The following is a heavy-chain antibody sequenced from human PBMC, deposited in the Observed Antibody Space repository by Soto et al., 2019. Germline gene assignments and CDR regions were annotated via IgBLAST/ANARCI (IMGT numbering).Heavy chain of an antibody. CDR2: ISNDGNNK. CDR3: AKDHQTYNWGYLFDS. CDR1: GFTLSIND. Sequence: PGGSLRLSCAASGFTLSINDMHWVRQAPGRGLEWVAVISNDGNNKYYADSVKGRFTLSRDNSKNMVYLQMDSLRVEDTAVYYCAKDHQTYNWGYLFDSWGPGTLVTVSS. J-gene: IGHJ4*02. V-gene: IGHV3-30*18. D-gene: IGHD1-20*01.